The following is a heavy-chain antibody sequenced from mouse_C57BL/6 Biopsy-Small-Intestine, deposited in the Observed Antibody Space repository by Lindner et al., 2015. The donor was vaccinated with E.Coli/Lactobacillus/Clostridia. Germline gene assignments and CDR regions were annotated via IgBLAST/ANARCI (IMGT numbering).Heavy chain of an antibody. CDR3: ARETGIAAAVYFDY. V-gene: IGHV1-84*02. CDR2: INAGKGNT. J-gene: IGHJ2*01. Sequence: SVKVSCKASGYTFTSYAMHWVRQAPGQRLEWMGWINAGKGNTKYSQKFQGRVTITRDTSASTAYMELSSLRSEDTAVYYCARETGIAAAVYFDYWGQGTLVTVSS. CDR1: GYTFTSYA. D-gene: IGHD6-1*01.